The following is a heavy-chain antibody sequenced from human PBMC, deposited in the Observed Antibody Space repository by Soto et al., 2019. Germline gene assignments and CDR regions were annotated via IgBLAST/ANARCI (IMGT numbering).Heavy chain of an antibody. D-gene: IGHD1-26*01. CDR1: GFTCSSYA. CDR3: ARRGSGSYYDY. V-gene: IGHV3-23*01. J-gene: IGHJ4*02. CDR2: ISGSGGST. Sequence: EVQLLESGGGLVQPGGSLRLSCAASGFTCSSYAMRWVRQAPVKGLEWVSAISGSGGSTYYADSVKGRFTISRDNSKNTLYLQMNSLRAEDTAVYCCARRGSGSYYDYWGQGTLVTVSS.